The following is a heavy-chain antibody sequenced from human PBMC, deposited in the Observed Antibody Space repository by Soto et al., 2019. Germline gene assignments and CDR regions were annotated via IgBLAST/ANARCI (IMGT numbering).Heavy chain of an antibody. J-gene: IGHJ5*02. V-gene: IGHV4-39*02. CDR1: GGSISYNSYY. Sequence: PSETLSLTCSVSGGSISYNSYYWGWIRQPPGKGLEWVGGIFYTGTTYYSPSLKDRVTISVDTSKNSFSLNLTSVTAADTDVYFCARLVVVAPVANAWGQGTLVTVSS. CDR3: ARLVVVAPVANA. D-gene: IGHD2-2*01. CDR2: IFYTGTT.